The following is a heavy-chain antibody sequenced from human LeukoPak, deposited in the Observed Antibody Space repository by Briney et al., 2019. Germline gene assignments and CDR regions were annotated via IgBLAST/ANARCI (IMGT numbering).Heavy chain of an antibody. CDR1: GFTFSSYW. CDR3: ARVYQSTSGRAIDY. V-gene: IGHV3-7*01. J-gene: IGHJ4*02. Sequence: GGSLRLSCAASGFTFSSYWMSWVRQAPGKGLEWVANIKQDGSEKYYVDSVKGRFTISRDNAKNSLYLQMNSLRVDDTAIYYCARVYQSTSGRAIDYWGQGTLVTVSS. CDR2: IKQDGSEK. D-gene: IGHD2-2*01.